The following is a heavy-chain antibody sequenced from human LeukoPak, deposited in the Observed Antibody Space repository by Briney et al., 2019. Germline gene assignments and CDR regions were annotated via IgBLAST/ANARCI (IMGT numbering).Heavy chain of an antibody. V-gene: IGHV5-51*01. CDR3: ARHAYPYSSGWYGYYYYMDV. CDR1: GYSFTSYW. J-gene: IGHJ6*03. CDR2: IYPGDSDT. Sequence: GESLKISCKGSGYSFTSYWIGWVRQMPGKGLEWMGIIYPGDSDTRYSPSFQGQVTISADKSISTAYLQWSSLKASDTAMYYCARHAYPYSSGWYGYYYYMDVWGKGTTVTISS. D-gene: IGHD6-19*01.